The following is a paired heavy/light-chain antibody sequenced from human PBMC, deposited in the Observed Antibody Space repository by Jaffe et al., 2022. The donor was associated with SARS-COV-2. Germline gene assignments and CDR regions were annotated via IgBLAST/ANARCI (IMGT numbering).Heavy chain of an antibody. J-gene: IGHJ3*02. Sequence: QVQLVQSGPEVKKPGSSVKVSCRASGPTFSNFPIHWVRQAPGQGLEWMGVIIPIVVTPNYAQSFQGRVTIAADVSTSTAYMELSSLRSDDTAVYYCARPYSGADYFSSGAFEIWGQGTLVTVSP. CDR3: ARPYSGADYFSSGAFEI. CDR1: GPTFSNFP. V-gene: IGHV1-69*01. D-gene: IGHD2-21*02. CDR2: IIPIVVTP.
Light chain of an antibody. CDR3: QVWDSSSDWV. CDR1: DFGSKS. Sequence: SYVLTQPPSVSVAPGKTATITCGGDDFGSKSVHWYQQKPGQAPVLVIYYNSDRPSGIPERFSGSNSGDTATLTISRVEAGDEADYYCQVWDSSSDWVFGGGTKLTVL. V-gene: IGLV3-21*04. J-gene: IGLJ3*02. CDR2: YNS.